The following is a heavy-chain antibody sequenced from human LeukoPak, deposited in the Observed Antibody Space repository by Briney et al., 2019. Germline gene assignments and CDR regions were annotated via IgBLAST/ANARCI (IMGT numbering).Heavy chain of an antibody. CDR1: GGSFSGYY. J-gene: IGHJ4*02. D-gene: IGHD3-22*01. CDR2: ISYTGST. V-gene: IGHV4-59*06. CDR3: AGNRPDSSGYMDFDY. Sequence: SETLSLTCAVSGGSFSGYYWTWIRQPPGEGLEWIGYISYTGSTHYNPSLKSRVTISVDTSKNQFSLKLTSMTAADTAVYYCAGNRPDSSGYMDFDYWGQGTLVTVSS.